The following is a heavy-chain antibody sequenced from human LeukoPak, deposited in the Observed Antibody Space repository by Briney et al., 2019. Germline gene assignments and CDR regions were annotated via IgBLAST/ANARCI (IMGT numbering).Heavy chain of an antibody. D-gene: IGHD5-12*01. CDR3: VRHDGRGGATMGALDS. CDR1: AGSISSTSHH. CDR2: IYYGRTT. V-gene: IGHV4-39*01. J-gene: IGHJ4*02. Sequence: SSETLSLTCTVSAGSISSTSHHWGWIRQSPGKGLEWIGSIYYGRTTYYNPSLNSRVTISVVTSNNQFSLQLNPVTAADTAVYYCVRHDGRGGATMGALDSWGQGSLVTVSS.